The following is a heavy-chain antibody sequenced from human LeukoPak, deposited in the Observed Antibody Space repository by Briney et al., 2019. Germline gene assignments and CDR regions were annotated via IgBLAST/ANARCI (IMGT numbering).Heavy chain of an antibody. D-gene: IGHD3-10*01. J-gene: IGHJ4*02. CDR3: AKDRFQKRYGSGSYSGY. V-gene: IGHV3-30*02. Sequence: PGGSLRLSCAASGFTFSSYAMHWVRQAPGKGLEWVAFIRYDGSNKYYADSVKGRFTISRDNSKNTLYLQMNSLRAEDTAVYYCAKDRFQKRYGSGSYSGYWGQGTLVTVSS. CDR1: GFTFSSYA. CDR2: IRYDGSNK.